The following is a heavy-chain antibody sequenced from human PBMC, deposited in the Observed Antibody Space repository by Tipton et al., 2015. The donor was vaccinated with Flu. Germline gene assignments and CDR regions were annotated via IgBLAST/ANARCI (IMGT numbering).Heavy chain of an antibody. Sequence: SLRLSCAASGFTFSSYSMNWVRQAPGKGLEWVSYISSSSSTIYYADSVKGRFTISRDNAKNSLYLQMNSLRAEDTAVYYCAREGREGYCSSTSCPSAYFQHWGQGTLVTVSS. V-gene: IGHV3-48*04. D-gene: IGHD2-2*01. CDR2: ISSSSSTI. CDR3: AREGREGYCSSTSCPSAYFQH. J-gene: IGHJ1*01. CDR1: GFTFSSYS.